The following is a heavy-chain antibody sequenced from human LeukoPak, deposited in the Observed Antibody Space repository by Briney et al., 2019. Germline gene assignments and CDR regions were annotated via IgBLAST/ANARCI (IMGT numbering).Heavy chain of an antibody. V-gene: IGHV4-59*01. CDR1: GGSISSYY. CDR2: IYYSGST. Sequence: PSETLSLTCTVSGGSISSYYWSRIRQPPGKGLEWIGYIYYSGSTNYNPSLKSRVTISVDTSKNQFSLKLSSVTAADTAVYYCARTPDSSGYFDYWGQGTLVTVSS. J-gene: IGHJ4*02. D-gene: IGHD6-19*01. CDR3: ARTPDSSGYFDY.